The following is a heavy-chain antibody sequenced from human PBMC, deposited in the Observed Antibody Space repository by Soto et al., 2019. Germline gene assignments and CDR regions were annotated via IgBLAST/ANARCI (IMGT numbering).Heavy chain of an antibody. CDR3: VSGSFPNWFDP. J-gene: IGHJ5*02. CDR2: LYWDDAK. Sequence: QITLKESGPTLVKPTQTLTLTCTFSGFSFSTRGVGVGWIRQPPGKALEWLALLYWDDAKRYSPSLMSRLTITKDTSNNQVVMTMSNMDPVDTATYYCVSGSFPNWFDPWGQGTLVTVSS. CDR1: GFSFSTRGVG. V-gene: IGHV2-5*02. D-gene: IGHD3-10*01.